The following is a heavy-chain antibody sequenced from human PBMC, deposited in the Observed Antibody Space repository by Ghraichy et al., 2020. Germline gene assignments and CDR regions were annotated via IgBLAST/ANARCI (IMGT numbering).Heavy chain of an antibody. CDR3: ANMGTVTATNVFDY. CDR1: GFTFSNYA. D-gene: IGHD2-21*02. CDR2: MSYDGSKQ. Sequence: GGSLRLSCAASGFTFSNYAMHWVRQAPGKGLEWMAVMSYDGSKQYYADSVKGRFTISRDNSKNTVYLQMNSLRAEDTAVYYCANMGTVTATNVFDYWGQGTLVTVSS. V-gene: IGHV3-30*18. J-gene: IGHJ4*02.